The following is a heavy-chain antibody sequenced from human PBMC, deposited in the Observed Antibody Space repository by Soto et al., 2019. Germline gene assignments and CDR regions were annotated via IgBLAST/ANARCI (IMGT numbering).Heavy chain of an antibody. D-gene: IGHD3-22*01. CDR2: INENGDT. CDR1: GGSISRYF. J-gene: IGHJ6*02. V-gene: IGHV4-59*12. Sequence: SETLSLTCTVSGGSISRYFWSWIRQSPTKELEWLGFINENGDTLYNPSLKGRFSISVDTSKSQFSLKLSSVTAADTAVYYCARSIWEEQYYYDSSGYLMDVWGQGTTVTVAS. CDR3: ARSIWEEQYYYDSSGYLMDV.